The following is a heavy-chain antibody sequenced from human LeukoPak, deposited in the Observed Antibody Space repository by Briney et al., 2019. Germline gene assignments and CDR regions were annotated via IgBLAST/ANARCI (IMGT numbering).Heavy chain of an antibody. CDR2: IIPIFGTA. CDR1: GGTFSSYA. J-gene: IGHJ4*02. D-gene: IGHD3-9*01. V-gene: IGHV1-69*13. Sequence: SVKVSCKASGGTFSSYAISWVRQAPGQGLEWMGGIIPIFGTANYTQKFQGRVTITADESTSTAYMELSSLRPEDTAVYYCACGVPYYDILRIDYWGQGTLVTVSS. CDR3: ACGVPYYDILRIDY.